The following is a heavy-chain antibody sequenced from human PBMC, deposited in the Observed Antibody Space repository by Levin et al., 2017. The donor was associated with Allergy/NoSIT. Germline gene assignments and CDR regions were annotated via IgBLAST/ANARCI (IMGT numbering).Heavy chain of an antibody. CDR3: ANSGLYSSSWSNDAFDI. Sequence: GGSLRLSCAASGFTFDDYAMHWVRQAPGKGLEWVSGISWNSGSIGYADSVKGRFTISRDNAKNSLYLQMNSLRAEDTALYYCANSGLYSSSWSNDAFDIWGQGTMVTVSS. V-gene: IGHV3-9*01. D-gene: IGHD6-13*01. J-gene: IGHJ3*02. CDR2: ISWNSGSI. CDR1: GFTFDDYA.